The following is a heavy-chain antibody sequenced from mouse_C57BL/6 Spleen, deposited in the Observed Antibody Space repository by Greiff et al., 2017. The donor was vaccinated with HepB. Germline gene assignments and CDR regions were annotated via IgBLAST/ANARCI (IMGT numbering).Heavy chain of an antibody. CDR3: ARQGNYDFDY. V-gene: IGHV5-9*01. CDR2: ISGGGGNT. D-gene: IGHD2-1*01. J-gene: IGHJ2*01. CDR1: GFTFSSYT. Sequence: EVHLVESGGGLVKPGGSLKLSCAASGFTFSSYTMSWVRQTPEKRLEWVATISGGGGNTYYPDSVKGRFTISRDNAKNTLYLQRSSLRSEDTALYYCARQGNYDFDYWGQGTTLTVSS.